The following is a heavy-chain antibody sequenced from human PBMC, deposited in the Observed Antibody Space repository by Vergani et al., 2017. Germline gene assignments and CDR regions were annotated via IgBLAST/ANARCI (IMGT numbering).Heavy chain of an antibody. CDR2: VHRNGNT. J-gene: IGHJ4*03. CDR3: ARQNPYGSAHVDF. Sequence: QVDLQESGPGLVKSSETLFLNCAVSGYSVGSGYSWGWIRQPPGRGLEWIGCVHRNGNTYYTSSLRSRATISRDTSKNQFSLRLTSVTAADTAVYYCARQNPYGSAHVDFWGRGVLVTVSA. CDR1: GYSVGSGYS. V-gene: IGHV4-38-2*01. D-gene: IGHD3-10*01.